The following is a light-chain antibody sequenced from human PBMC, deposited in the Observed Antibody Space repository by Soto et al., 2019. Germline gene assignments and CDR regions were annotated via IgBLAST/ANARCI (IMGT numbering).Light chain of an antibody. CDR2: EVT. J-gene: IGLJ2*01. V-gene: IGLV2-8*01. CDR1: SSDVGGYNY. Sequence: QSVLTQPPSASGSPGQSVTISCTGTSSDVGGYNYVSWYQQHPGKAPKLMIYEVTKRPSGVPDCFSGSKSGNTASLTVSGLQAEDEADYYCSSYSGSNKLLFGGGTKLTVL. CDR3: SSYSGSNKLL.